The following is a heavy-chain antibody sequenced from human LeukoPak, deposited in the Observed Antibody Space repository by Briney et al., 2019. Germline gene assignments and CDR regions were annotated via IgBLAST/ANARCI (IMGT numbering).Heavy chain of an antibody. CDR3: AKGAGGFSYYNWFDP. J-gene: IGHJ5*02. CDR2: IHFSGST. V-gene: IGHV4-59*12. CDR1: GGSISSYY. D-gene: IGHD5-18*01. Sequence: KSSETLSLTCTVSGGSISSYYWSWIRQPPGKGLEWIGCIHFSGSTNYNPSLKSRVTVSDDKSRNQFSLKLASVTAADTAIYYCAKGAGGFSYYNWFDPWGQGTLVTVSS.